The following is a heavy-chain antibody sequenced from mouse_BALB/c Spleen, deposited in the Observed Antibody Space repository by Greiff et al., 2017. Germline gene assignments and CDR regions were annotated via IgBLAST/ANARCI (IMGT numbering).Heavy chain of an antibody. V-gene: IGHV1-4*02. Sequence: QVQLQQSAAELARPGASVKMSCKASGYTFTSYTMHWVKQRPGQGLEWIGYINPSSGYTEYNQKFKDKTTLTADKSSSTAYMQLSSLTSEDSAVYYCARDGNYEDFAYWGQGTLVTVSA. CDR2: INPSSGYT. D-gene: IGHD2-1*01. J-gene: IGHJ3*01. CDR1: GYTFTSYT. CDR3: ARDGNYEDFAY.